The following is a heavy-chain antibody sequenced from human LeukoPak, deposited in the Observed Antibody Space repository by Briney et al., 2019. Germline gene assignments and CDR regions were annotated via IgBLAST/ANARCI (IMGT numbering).Heavy chain of an antibody. CDR3: ARDDGPKEQWLVRTPNYYYGMDV. Sequence: SVKVSCKASGGTFSSYAISWVRQAPGQGLEWMGGIIPIFGTANYAQKFQGRVTITADESTSTAYMELSSPRSEDTAVYYCARDDGPKEQWLVRTPNYYYGMDVWGKGTTVTVSS. CDR1: GGTFSSYA. CDR2: IIPIFGTA. D-gene: IGHD6-19*01. J-gene: IGHJ6*04. V-gene: IGHV1-69*01.